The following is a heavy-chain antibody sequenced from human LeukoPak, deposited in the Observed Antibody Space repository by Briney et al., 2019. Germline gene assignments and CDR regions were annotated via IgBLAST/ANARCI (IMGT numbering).Heavy chain of an antibody. CDR2: ISDYSGST. J-gene: IGHJ4*02. CDR1: GYSLSSNG. CDR3: AREGATDYYFDP. V-gene: IGHV1-18*01. Sequence: ASVKVSCKASGYSLSSNGISWARQAPGQGLEWMGWISDYSGSTKYAQNFQDRVTLTTDRSTNTAYMELRSLRSDDTAVYYCAREGATDYYFDPWGQGTLVTVSS. D-gene: IGHD4-4*01.